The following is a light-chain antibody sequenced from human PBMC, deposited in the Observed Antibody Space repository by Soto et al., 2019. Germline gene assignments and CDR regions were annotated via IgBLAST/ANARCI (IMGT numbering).Light chain of an antibody. CDR2: GAS. Sequence: EIVLTQSPGTLSLSPGERATLSCRASQSISSRYLAWFQQKPGQAPRLLIHGASSRATGIPDRFSGSGSGTDFTLTISRLEPEDFAVYYCQQYGSSPPYTFGQGTKLEIK. CDR1: QSISSRY. CDR3: QQYGSSPPYT. J-gene: IGKJ2*01. V-gene: IGKV3-20*01.